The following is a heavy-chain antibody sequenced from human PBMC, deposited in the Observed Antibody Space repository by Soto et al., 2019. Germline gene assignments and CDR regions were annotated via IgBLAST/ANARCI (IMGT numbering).Heavy chain of an antibody. CDR2: IYTSGTT. V-gene: IGHV4-4*07. CDR3: AREDYYDTGYYVV. J-gene: IGHJ4*02. D-gene: IGHD3-9*01. Sequence: PSETLSLTCTVSGRSMSGYYWSWIRQPAGERLEWIGRIYTSGTTDFNPSLKGRVTMSVDTSKNQFSLKLTSVTAADTALYYCAREDYYDTGYYVVWDQGTQVTVSS. CDR1: GRSMSGYY.